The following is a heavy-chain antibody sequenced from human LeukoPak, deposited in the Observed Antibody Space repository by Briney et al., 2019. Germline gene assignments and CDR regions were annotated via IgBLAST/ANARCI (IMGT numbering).Heavy chain of an antibody. V-gene: IGHV1-2*02. CDR2: INPNSGGT. CDR1: GYTFPGYY. D-gene: IGHD6-6*01. CDR3: AREHSSSSGKVFDY. Sequence: ASVKVSCKASGYTFPGYYMHWVRQAPGQGLEWMGWINPNSGGTNYAQKFQGRVTMTRDASISTAYMELSRLRSDDTAVYYCAREHSSSSGKVFDYWGQGTLDTVSS. J-gene: IGHJ4*02.